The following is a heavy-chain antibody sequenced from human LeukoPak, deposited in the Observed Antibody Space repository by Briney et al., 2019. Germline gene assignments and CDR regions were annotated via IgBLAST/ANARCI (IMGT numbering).Heavy chain of an antibody. CDR1: GFTFSTYG. D-gene: IGHD1-14*01. CDR3: ANKVAHHLDS. Sequence: PGGSLRLSCAASGFTFSTYGMHWVRQAPGKGLEWVAVIWYDGSNKYYADSVKGRFTISRDNSRNTLYLQMNSLRGEDTAVYYCANKVAHHLDSWGQGTLVTVSS. J-gene: IGHJ4*02. CDR2: IWYDGSNK. V-gene: IGHV3-30*02.